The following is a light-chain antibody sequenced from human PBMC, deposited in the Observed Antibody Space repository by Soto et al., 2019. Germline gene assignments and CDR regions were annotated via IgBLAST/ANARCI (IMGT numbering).Light chain of an antibody. CDR1: QGISSA. CDR3: QQFNSYPP. CDR2: DAS. Sequence: AIQLTQSPSSLSASVGDRVTITCRASQGISSALAWYQQKPGKAPKLLIYDASSLESGVPSRFSGSGSGTDFTLTISSLQPEDFAPYYCQQFNSYPPFGGGTKVDIK. J-gene: IGKJ4*01. V-gene: IGKV1-13*02.